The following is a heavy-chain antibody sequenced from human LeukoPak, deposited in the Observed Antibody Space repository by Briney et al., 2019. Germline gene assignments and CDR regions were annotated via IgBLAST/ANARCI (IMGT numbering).Heavy chain of an antibody. J-gene: IGHJ3*02. CDR3: ARDRGGLDAFDI. V-gene: IGHV3-48*01. Sequence: PGGSLRLSCAASGFTFSSYSMNWVRQAPGKGLEWVSYISSSSSTIYYADSVKGRFTISRDNSKNTLYLQMNSLRADDTAVYYCARDRGGLDAFDIWGQGTMVTVSS. CDR2: ISSSSSTI. CDR1: GFTFSSYS. D-gene: IGHD3-10*01.